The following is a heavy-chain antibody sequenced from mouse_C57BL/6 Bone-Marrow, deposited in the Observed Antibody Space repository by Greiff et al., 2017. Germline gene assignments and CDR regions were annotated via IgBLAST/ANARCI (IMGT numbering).Heavy chain of an antibody. CDR1: GFTFTNYW. CDR2: IRLNSDNSAT. Sequence: DVKLVEPGGGLVQPGGSMKLSCVASGFTFTNYWMHWVRQSPEKGLEWVAQIRLNSDNSATNYAESVKGRFTISRDDFKSSVYLQINDLRDEDTEIYYCSSPWNYFDYWGQGTTLTVSS. CDR3: SSPWNYFDY. J-gene: IGHJ2*01. V-gene: IGHV6-3*01. D-gene: IGHD6-2*01.